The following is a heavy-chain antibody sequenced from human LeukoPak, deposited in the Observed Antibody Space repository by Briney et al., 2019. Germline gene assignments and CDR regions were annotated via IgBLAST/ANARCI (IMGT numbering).Heavy chain of an antibody. CDR2: ISWNSGSI. Sequence: PGGSLRLSCAASGFTFDDYAMHWVRQAPGKGLEWVSGISWNSGSIGYADSVKGRFTISRDNAKNSLYLQMNSLRAEDTALYYCAKDSHFDLAEDFQHWGQGTLVTVFS. CDR1: GFTFDDYA. V-gene: IGHV3-9*01. J-gene: IGHJ1*01. D-gene: IGHD3-9*01. CDR3: AKDSHFDLAEDFQH.